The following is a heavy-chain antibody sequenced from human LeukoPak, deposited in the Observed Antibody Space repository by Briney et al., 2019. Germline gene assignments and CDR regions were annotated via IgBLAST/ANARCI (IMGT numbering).Heavy chain of an antibody. V-gene: IGHV1-8*01. D-gene: IGHD4-11*01. CDR1: GYTFTISD. Sequence: ASVKVSCKASGYTFTISDINWVRQATGQGLEWMGWKNPNSGRTGLAQKFRGRLTMTMNTAISTAYMELSSLTSEDTVVYYCARGPVTTHGMDVWGQGTTVTVSS. CDR3: ARGPVTTHGMDV. J-gene: IGHJ6*02. CDR2: KNPNSGRT.